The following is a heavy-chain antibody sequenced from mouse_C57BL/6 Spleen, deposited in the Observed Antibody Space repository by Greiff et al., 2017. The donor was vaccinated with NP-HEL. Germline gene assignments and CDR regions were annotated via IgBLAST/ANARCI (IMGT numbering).Heavy chain of an antibody. CDR3: ARGGGSYDVDYFDY. J-gene: IGHJ2*01. CDR1: GYTFTSYW. D-gene: IGHD2-12*01. Sequence: QVQLKESGAELVRPGSSVKLSCKASGYTFTSYWMHWVKQRPIQGLEWIGNIDPSDSETHYNQKFKDKATLTVDKSSSTAYMQLSSLTSEDSAVYYGARGGGSYDVDYFDYWGQGTTLTVSS. V-gene: IGHV1-52*01. CDR2: IDPSDSET.